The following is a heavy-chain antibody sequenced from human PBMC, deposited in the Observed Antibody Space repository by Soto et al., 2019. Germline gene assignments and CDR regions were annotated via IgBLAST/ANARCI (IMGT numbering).Heavy chain of an antibody. D-gene: IGHD1-26*01. V-gene: IGHV3-23*01. CDR2: LSVTGGGP. J-gene: IGHJ4*02. CDR1: GFSFSSYD. CDR3: AKGRETTTSAKFCFDN. Sequence: GGSLRLSCAASGFSFSSYDMTWVRQAPGQGLEWVSSLSVTGGGPYYADSVRGRFTMSRGNSKNTLALEMSGLRADDSAVYYCAKGRETTTSAKFCFDNWGQGTLVTVSS.